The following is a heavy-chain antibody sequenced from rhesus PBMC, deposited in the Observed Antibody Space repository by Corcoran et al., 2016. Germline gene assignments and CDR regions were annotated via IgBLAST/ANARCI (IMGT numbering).Heavy chain of an antibody. Sequence: QVHLPESGPGLVKPSEHLSFTCAVSGGSIRSGYHSWSWIRPPPGKGLAWIGYITYSGSTSYNPSLKSRVTISRDTSKNQCSLKLSSVTAADTAVYYCARAPYTRSVWGAGVLVTVSS. V-gene: IGHV4-122*02. CDR3: ARAPYTRSV. CDR2: ITYSGST. D-gene: IGHD2-39*02. J-gene: IGHJ5-1*01. CDR1: GGSIRSGYHS.